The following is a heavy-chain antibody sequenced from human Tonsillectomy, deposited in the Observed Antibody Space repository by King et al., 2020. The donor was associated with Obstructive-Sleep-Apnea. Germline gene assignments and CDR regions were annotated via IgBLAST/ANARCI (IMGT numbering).Heavy chain of an antibody. V-gene: IGHV3-30*18. D-gene: IGHD6-13*01. CDR3: AKDSIAAAGWDF. CDR1: GFTFSSYG. Sequence: VQLVESGGGVVQPGRSLRLSCAAAGFTFSSYGMHWVRQAPGKGLEWVAVISYFGSNKYYADSVKGRFTISRDNSKNTLYLQMNSLRAEDTAVYYCAKDSIAAAGWDFWGQGTMVTVSS. J-gene: IGHJ3*01. CDR2: ISYFGSNK.